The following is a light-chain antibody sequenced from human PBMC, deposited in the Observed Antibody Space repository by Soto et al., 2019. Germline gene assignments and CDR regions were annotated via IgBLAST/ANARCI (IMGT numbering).Light chain of an antibody. Sequence: DFQMTQSPATLSASVGDRLTITCRASQSISSWLAWYQQKPGKAPKLLIYDASSLESGVPSRFSGSGSGTEFTLTISSLQPDDFATYYCQQYNSYSGTFGQGTKVDIK. V-gene: IGKV1-5*01. CDR1: QSISSW. J-gene: IGKJ1*01. CDR2: DAS. CDR3: QQYNSYSGT.